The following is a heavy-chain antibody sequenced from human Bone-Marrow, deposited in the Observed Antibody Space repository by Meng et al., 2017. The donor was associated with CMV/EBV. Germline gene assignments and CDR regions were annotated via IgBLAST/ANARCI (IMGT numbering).Heavy chain of an antibody. CDR1: GFTVSSNY. V-gene: IGHV3-53*05. D-gene: IGHD3-3*01. J-gene: IGHJ4*02. CDR2: IYSGGST. CDR3: ARAYDFWNGFFDY. Sequence: GESLKISCAASGFTVSSNYMSWVRQAPGKGLEWVSVIYSGGSTYYADSVKGRFTISRDNSKNTLYLLMNTLRAEDTAVYYCARAYDFWNGFFDYWGQGTLVTVSS.